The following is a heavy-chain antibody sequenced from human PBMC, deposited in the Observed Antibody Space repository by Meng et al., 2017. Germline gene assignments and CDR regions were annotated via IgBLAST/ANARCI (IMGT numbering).Heavy chain of an antibody. J-gene: IGHJ6*02. Sequence: ASVKVSCKTSGYSFRSYGISWVRQAPGQGLEWVGWISGHSGDTDYAQKFQGRVTMTTDTSTTTAYIELRSLRPDNTAVYYRARFIPAAMYDMDVWGQGTTVTVSS. CDR1: GYSFRSYG. D-gene: IGHD2-2*01. V-gene: IGHV1-18*01. CDR2: ISGHSGDT. CDR3: ARFIPAAMYDMDV.